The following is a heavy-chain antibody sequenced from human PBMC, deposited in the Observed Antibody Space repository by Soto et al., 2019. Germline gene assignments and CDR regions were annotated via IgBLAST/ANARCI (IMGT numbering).Heavy chain of an antibody. CDR3: ARGPGTGMDV. CDR2: INDGNGNT. Sequence: QVQLVQSGAEEKKPGASVKVSCKASGYTFTSYAMHWVRQAPGQRLEWMGWINDGNGNTKYSQKFQGRVTITRDTSASTAYMELSSRRSEDTAVYYCARGPGTGMDVWGQGTTVTVSS. D-gene: IGHD1-1*01. CDR1: GYTFTSYA. J-gene: IGHJ6*02. V-gene: IGHV1-3*05.